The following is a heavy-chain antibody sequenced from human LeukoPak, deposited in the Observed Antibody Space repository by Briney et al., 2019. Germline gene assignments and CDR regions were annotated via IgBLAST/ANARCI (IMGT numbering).Heavy chain of an antibody. CDR2: IFGSGGSP. Sequence: EGSLRLSCEASGFTFGSFAMYWVRQAPGKGLDWIAGIFGSGGSPHYADSVKGRFTISRDNSKNTVYLQINSLRAEDTAVYYCGKTTAGYSSGQKPAWPVDYWGQGTLVTVSS. V-gene: IGHV3-23*01. D-gene: IGHD5-18*01. CDR3: GKTTAGYSSGQKPAWPVDY. J-gene: IGHJ4*02. CDR1: GFTFGSFA.